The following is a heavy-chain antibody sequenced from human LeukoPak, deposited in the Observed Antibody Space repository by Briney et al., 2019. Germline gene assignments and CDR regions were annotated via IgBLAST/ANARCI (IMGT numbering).Heavy chain of an antibody. CDR1: SSSFNLYY. D-gene: IGHD1-26*01. J-gene: IGHJ4*02. CDR2: IHASGST. V-gene: IGHV4-4*07. Sequence: SETLSLTCIVSSSSFNLYYWSWIRQPAGKGLEWIGRIHASGSTSYNPSLKSRLTMSIDTATTQFSLKLTSVTAADTAVYYCAGVQSVFVADQWVEGFLDYWGRGALVTVSS. CDR3: AGVQSVFVADQWVEGFLDY.